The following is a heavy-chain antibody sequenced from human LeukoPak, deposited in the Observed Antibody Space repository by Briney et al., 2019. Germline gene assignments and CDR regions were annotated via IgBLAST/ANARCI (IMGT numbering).Heavy chain of an antibody. V-gene: IGHV3-11*04. J-gene: IGHJ6*03. D-gene: IGHD6-6*01. CDR3: ARELYSSSHLYYYYYYYMDV. Sequence: GGSLRLSCAASGFTFSDYYMSWIRQAPGKGLEWVSYMSRSGSTIYYADSVKGRFTISRDNAKNSLYLQMNSLRAEDTAVYYCARELYSSSHLYYYYYYYMDVWGKGTTVTVSS. CDR1: GFTFSDYY. CDR2: MSRSGSTI.